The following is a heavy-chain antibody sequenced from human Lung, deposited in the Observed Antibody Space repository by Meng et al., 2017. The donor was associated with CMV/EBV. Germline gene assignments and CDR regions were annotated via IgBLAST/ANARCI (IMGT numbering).Heavy chain of an antibody. V-gene: IGHV4-34*01. Sequence: SETLSLXCAVYGGSFSGYYWSWIRQPPGKGLEWIGEINHSGSTNYNPSLKSRVTISVDTSKNQFSLKLSSVTAADTAVYYCARLGYCSSTSCYPGNYYYGMDVXGHGXTVTVSS. CDR1: GGSFSGYY. D-gene: IGHD2-2*01. J-gene: IGHJ6*02. CDR3: ARLGYCSSTSCYPGNYYYGMDV. CDR2: INHSGST.